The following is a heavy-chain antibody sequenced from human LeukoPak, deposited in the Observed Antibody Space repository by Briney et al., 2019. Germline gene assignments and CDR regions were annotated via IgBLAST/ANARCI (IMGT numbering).Heavy chain of an antibody. Sequence: SETLSFTSTVSGCSSSEYNWIWLRQPPGKGLEWIVYINYSRSTNYNPSLKSRVTISVDTSKNQFSLILGSVTTADTAVYYCARQEVIVVPPAANWFDSWGQGTLVTVSS. V-gene: IGHV4-59*01. J-gene: IGHJ5*01. CDR2: INYSRST. CDR1: GCSSSEYN. CDR3: ARQEVIVVPPAANWFDS. D-gene: IGHD2-2*01.